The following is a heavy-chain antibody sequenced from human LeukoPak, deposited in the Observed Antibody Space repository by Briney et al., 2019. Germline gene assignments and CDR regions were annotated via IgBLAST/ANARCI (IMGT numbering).Heavy chain of an antibody. J-gene: IGHJ4*02. CDR2: ISNSGDST. Sequence: GGSLRLSCAASGFXFNKYALHWVRQAPGKGLEYVSPISNSGDSTYYANSVKGRFTISRDNSKNTLYLQMGSLRAEDMAVYYCARYCNGGDCYSGYDYWGQGTLVTVSS. D-gene: IGHD2-15*01. CDR3: ARYCNGGDCYSGYDY. V-gene: IGHV3-64*01. CDR1: GFXFNKYA.